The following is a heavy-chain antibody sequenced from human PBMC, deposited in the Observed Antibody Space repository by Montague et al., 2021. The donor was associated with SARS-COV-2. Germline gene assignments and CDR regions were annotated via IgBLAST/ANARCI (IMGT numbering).Heavy chain of an antibody. CDR2: IHYSGSN. J-gene: IGHJ4*02. Sequence: SETLSLTCSVSGGSIGSYHWSWIRQPPGKGLEWIGDIHYSGSNTHSPSFKSRVTISIDTPKNQFSLKLSSVTAADTAVYYCARSLDPSETCYLPYWGQGTLVTVSS. CDR3: ARSLDPSETCYLPY. D-gene: IGHD3-10*01. V-gene: IGHV4-59*01. CDR1: GGSIGSYH.